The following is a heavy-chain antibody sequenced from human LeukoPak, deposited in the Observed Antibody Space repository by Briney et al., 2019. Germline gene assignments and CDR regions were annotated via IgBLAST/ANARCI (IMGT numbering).Heavy chain of an antibody. CDR3: ARGGLIAAAGRSPGYYYYGMDV. V-gene: IGHV3-33*01. Sequence: GGSLRLSCAASGFTFSSYGMHWVRQAPGKGLEWVAVIWYDGSNKYYADSVKGRFTISRDNSKNTLYLQMNSLRAEDTAVYYCARGGLIAAAGRSPGYYYYGMDVWGQGTTVTDSS. CDR1: GFTFSSYG. D-gene: IGHD6-13*01. CDR2: IWYDGSNK. J-gene: IGHJ6*02.